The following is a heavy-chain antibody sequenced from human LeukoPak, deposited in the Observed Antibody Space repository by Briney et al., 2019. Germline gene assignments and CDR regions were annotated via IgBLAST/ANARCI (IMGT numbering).Heavy chain of an antibody. V-gene: IGHV3-15*04. J-gene: IGHJ4*02. Sequence: GGSLRLSCAASGFTFNNAWMSWVRQAPGKGLEWVGLIGTKSNGATTDSAAPVKGRFTISRDDSKNTLYLQMNSLKTEDTAVYYCTTDDFTNSRGHPTFDYWGQGTLVTVSS. CDR1: GFTFNNAW. CDR2: IGTKSNGATT. D-gene: IGHD1-1*01. CDR3: TTDDFTNSRGHPTFDY.